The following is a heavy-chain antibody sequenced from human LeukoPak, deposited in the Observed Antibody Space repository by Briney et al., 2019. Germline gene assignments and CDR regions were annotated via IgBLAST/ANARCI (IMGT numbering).Heavy chain of an antibody. J-gene: IGHJ4*02. CDR3: ARGIESYGDYGY. Sequence: SETLSLTCAVYGGSFSGSYWSWIRQPPGKGLEWIAYMYNNGSTNYNPSLKSRVTISIDTSKNQFSLKLSSLTAADTAIYYCARGIESYGDYGYWGQGILVTVSS. CDR2: MYNNGST. V-gene: IGHV4-59*01. D-gene: IGHD4-17*01. CDR1: GGSFSGSY.